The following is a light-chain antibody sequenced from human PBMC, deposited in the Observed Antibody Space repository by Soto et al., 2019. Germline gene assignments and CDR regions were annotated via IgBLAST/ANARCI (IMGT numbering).Light chain of an antibody. CDR3: TSYTSSDTLVI. J-gene: IGLJ2*01. Sequence: QSALTQPASVSASPGQSITISCTGTSSDIGRYNYVSWYQKHPGKAPKFIIYEVTKRPSGVSNRFSGSKSGNTASLTISGLQADDEADYFCTSYTSSDTLVIFGGGTKVTVL. CDR1: SSDIGRYNY. V-gene: IGLV2-14*03. CDR2: EVT.